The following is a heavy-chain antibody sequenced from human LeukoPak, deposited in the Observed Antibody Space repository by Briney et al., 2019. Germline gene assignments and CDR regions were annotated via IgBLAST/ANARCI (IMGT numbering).Heavy chain of an antibody. Sequence: SGGSLRLSYAASEFIFSTYTMHWVRQAPGKGLEWVAIISYDGSNKYYADSVKDRFTIPRDNSKNTLYLQMNSLRADDTAVYYCAREYSSGYYRTFDYWGQGTLVTVSS. CDR1: EFIFSTYT. D-gene: IGHD3-22*01. J-gene: IGHJ4*02. CDR3: AREYSSGYYRTFDY. CDR2: ISYDGSNK. V-gene: IGHV3-30-3*01.